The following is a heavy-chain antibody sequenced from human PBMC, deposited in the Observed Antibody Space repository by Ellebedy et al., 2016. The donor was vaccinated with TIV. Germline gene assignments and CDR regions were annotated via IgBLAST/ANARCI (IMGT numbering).Heavy chain of an antibody. J-gene: IGHJ4*02. D-gene: IGHD3-9*01. CDR2: TYYRSKWYN. CDR3: ARDRRHFDWLFDY. V-gene: IGHV6-1*01. CDR1: GDSVSSNSAA. Sequence: SETLSLTXAISGDSVSSNSAAWNWIRQSPSRGLEWLGRTYYRSKWYNDYAVSVKSRITIKPDTSKNQFSLQVNSVTPEDTAVYYCARDRRHFDWLFDYWGQGTLVTVSS.